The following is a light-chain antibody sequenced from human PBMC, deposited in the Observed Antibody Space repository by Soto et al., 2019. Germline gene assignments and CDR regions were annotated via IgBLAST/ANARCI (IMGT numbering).Light chain of an antibody. CDR1: SSDVGRYNY. Sequence: QSALTQPASVSGSPGQSITISCTGTSSDVGRYNYVSWFQQHPGKAPKLMIYDATNRPSGISNRFSGSKSGNTASLTISGLQAEDEAHYYCSSYTTTTTLVFGGGTKLTVL. CDR2: DAT. J-gene: IGLJ2*01. V-gene: IGLV2-14*03. CDR3: SSYTTTTTLV.